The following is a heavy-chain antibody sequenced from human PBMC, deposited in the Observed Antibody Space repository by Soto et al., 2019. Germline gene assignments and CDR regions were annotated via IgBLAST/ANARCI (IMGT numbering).Heavy chain of an antibody. CDR1: GASVSSDITS. CDR3: ARGTALEA. CDR2: TYYRSKWFH. J-gene: IGHJ3*01. V-gene: IGHV6-1*01. Sequence: GQLQQSGPGLVKPSQTLSLTCAISGASVSSDITSWNWIRQSPSRGLEWLGRTYYRSKWFHDYAASVKSRITINPDTSKKQFSLELNSITPEDTAVYDCARGTALEAWGQGTVVTVSS.